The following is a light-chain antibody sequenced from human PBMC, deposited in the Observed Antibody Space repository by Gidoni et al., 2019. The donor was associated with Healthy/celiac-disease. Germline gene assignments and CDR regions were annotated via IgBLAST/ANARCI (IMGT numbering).Light chain of an antibody. CDR3: QQYYSYSYT. J-gene: IGKJ2*01. CDR2: AAS. CDR1: QGISSY. Sequence: AIRLTPSPPSLSASTGARVTITCRPSQGISSYLAWYQQKPGKAPKLLTYAASTLQSGVPSRFSGSGSGTDFTLTISCLQSEDFATYYCQQYYSYSYTFGQGTKLEIK. V-gene: IGKV1-8*01.